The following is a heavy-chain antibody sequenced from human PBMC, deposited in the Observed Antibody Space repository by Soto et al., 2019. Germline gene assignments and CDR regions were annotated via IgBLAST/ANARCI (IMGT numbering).Heavy chain of an antibody. Sequence: QVQLVQSGAEVKKPGSSVKVSCKASGGSLSNYGISWVRQARGQGLEWMGAIIPVFGTPNYAQKFQDRVTISADEATTTVYMEGRSLTSEDTAVYYCARGDATKIVVTTYYAMDVWGQGTKVTVSS. CDR3: ARGDATKIVVTTYYAMDV. D-gene: IGHD3-22*01. CDR1: GGSLSNYG. V-gene: IGHV1-69*12. J-gene: IGHJ6*02. CDR2: IIPVFGTP.